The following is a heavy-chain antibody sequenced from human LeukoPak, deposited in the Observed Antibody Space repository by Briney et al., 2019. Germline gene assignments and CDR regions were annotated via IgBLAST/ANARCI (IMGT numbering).Heavy chain of an antibody. CDR1: GYTFTDYY. V-gene: IGHV1-2*02. J-gene: IGHJ4*02. CDR2: INTNSGGT. D-gene: IGHD1-26*01. CDR3: ARNLVGPTDVDY. Sequence: ASVKASCKTSGYTFTDYYIHWVRQAPGQGLEWMGWINTNSGGTNYAQKFQGRVTMTRDTSISTAYMDLSSLTSDDTAVYYCARNLVGPTDVDYWGQGTPVTVS.